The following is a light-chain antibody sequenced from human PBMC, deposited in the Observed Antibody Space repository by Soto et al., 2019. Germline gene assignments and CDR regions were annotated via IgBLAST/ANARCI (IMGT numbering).Light chain of an antibody. CDR1: QSVSSSY. V-gene: IGKV3-15*01. CDR2: GAS. Sequence: EIVLTPSPATLSFSPEERDTLYCRASQSVSSSYLAWYQQKPGQAPRLLIYGASTRATGLPARFSGSGSGTEFTLIISSLQSEDDAVYYWQPYDNWPITCGPGPGLEIK. J-gene: IGKJ5*01. CDR3: QPYDNWPIT.